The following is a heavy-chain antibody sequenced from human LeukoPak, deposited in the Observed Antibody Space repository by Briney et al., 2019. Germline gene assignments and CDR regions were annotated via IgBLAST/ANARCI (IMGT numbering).Heavy chain of an antibody. Sequence: SETLSLTCTVSGGSISTSDYYWSWIRQPPGKGLEWIGYVFYSGSTYYNPSLQGRVTISRDTSKNQFSLKVNSVTAADTAVYYCARDLRVLDSSSWYHNWFDPWGQGTLVTVSS. D-gene: IGHD6-13*01. CDR2: VFYSGST. J-gene: IGHJ5*02. CDR1: GGSISTSDYY. V-gene: IGHV4-30-4*01. CDR3: ARDLRVLDSSSWYHNWFDP.